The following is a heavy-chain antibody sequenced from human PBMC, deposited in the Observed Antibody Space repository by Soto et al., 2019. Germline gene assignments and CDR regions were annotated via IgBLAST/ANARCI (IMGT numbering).Heavy chain of an antibody. CDR2: IHSGDST. CDR1: GFTVSSEY. V-gene: IGHV3-66*01. D-gene: IGHD6-13*01. J-gene: IGHJ4*02. Sequence: GGSLRLSFAPPGFTVSSEYMSWVRQAPGKGLAWVSIIHSGDSTYHAGSVKGRFTISRDNSTNTLFLQMNSLRVEDTAVYYCASRHNSSWSAVDYWGQGT. CDR3: ASRHNSSWSAVDY.